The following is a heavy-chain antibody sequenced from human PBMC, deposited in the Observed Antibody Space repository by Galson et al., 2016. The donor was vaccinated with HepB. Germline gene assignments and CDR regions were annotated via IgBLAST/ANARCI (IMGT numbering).Heavy chain of an antibody. Sequence: LSLTCTVSGGSISSSSSYWAWIRQPPGKGLEWIGSINYSGSTFYNPSLKTRVTISGDTPKNHFPLKISSVSAADTAMYYCARHHSGEHVSRFLEWLARFDPWGQGTLVTVSS. CDR1: GGSISSSSSY. J-gene: IGHJ5*02. D-gene: IGHD3-3*01. V-gene: IGHV4-39*01. CDR2: INYSGST. CDR3: ARHHSGEHVSRFLEWLARFDP.